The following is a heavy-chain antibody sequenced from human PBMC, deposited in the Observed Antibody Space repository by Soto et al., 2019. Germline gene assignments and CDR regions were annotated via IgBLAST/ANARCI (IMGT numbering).Heavy chain of an antibody. CDR3: ARENYFDY. CDR1: GFTFRNYW. V-gene: IGHV3-7*01. CDR2: IKPDGSDK. Sequence: SLSPYCAASGFTFRNYWMGWVRQTPDKGLEWVANIKPDGSDKYYVDSVKGRFTISRDNAKNSVFLQMNSLRAEDTAVYYCARENYFDYWGQGTLVTVSS. J-gene: IGHJ4*02.